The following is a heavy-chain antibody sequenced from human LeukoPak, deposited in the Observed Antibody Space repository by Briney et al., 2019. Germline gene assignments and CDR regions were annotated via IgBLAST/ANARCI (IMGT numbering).Heavy chain of an antibody. V-gene: IGHV3-15*01. J-gene: IGHJ4*02. CDR2: IKSKTDGGTT. D-gene: IGHD3-10*01. Sequence: PGGSLRLSCAASGFTFSNAWMSWVRQAPGKGLEWVGRIKSKTDGGTTDYAASVKGRFTISRDDSKNTLYLQMNSLKTEDTAVYYCTTLYGSGSYYKYYYFDYWGQGTLVTVSS. CDR1: GFTFSNAW. CDR3: TTLYGSGSYYKYYYFDY.